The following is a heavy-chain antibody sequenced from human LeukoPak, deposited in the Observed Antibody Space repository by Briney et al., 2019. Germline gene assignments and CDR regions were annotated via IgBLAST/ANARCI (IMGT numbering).Heavy chain of an antibody. CDR1: GFTVSSNY. CDR2: IYSGGRK. V-gene: IGHV3-53*01. J-gene: IGHJ2*01. CDR3: ARDQRSRCWFPL. Sequence: GGSLRLPSAASGFTVSSNYMSWVRQAPGKGMEWVSVIYSGGRKYYADSVKGRFTISRDNSKNTLYLPMNSLRAEDTAVYYCARDQRSRCWFPLWGRVTLVTVSS. D-gene: IGHD6-13*01.